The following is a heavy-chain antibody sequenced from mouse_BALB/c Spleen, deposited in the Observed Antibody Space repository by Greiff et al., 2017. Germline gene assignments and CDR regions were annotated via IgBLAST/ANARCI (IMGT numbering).Heavy chain of an antibody. J-gene: IGHJ2*01. V-gene: IGHV5-12-1*01. CDR1: GFAFSSYD. CDR3: ARHSYYYGSSLDY. CDR2: ISSGGGST. D-gene: IGHD1-1*01. Sequence: EVKLMESGGGLVKPGGSLKLSCAASGFAFSSYDMSWVRQTPEKRLEWVAYISSGGGSTYYPDTVKGRFTISRDNAKNTLYLQMSSLKSEDTAMYYCARHSYYYGSSLDYWGQGTTLTVSS.